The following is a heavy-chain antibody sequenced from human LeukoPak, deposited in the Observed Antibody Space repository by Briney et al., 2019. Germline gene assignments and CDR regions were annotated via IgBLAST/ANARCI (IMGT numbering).Heavy chain of an antibody. CDR3: AKSGGVTTTLGY. J-gene: IGHJ4*02. V-gene: IGHV3-30*18. Sequence: GGTLRLSCAASGFTFSRYGMHWVRQAPGKGLEWGAVISYDGSNKYYADSVKGRFTISRDNSKNQLYLQMNSLRAEDTAVYYCAKSGGVTTTLGYWGQGTLVTVSS. D-gene: IGHD4-17*01. CDR1: GFTFSRYG. CDR2: ISYDGSNK.